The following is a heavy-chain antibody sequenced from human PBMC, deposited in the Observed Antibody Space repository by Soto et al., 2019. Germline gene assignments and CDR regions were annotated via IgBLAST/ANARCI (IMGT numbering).Heavy chain of an antibody. CDR2: IRESGASS. V-gene: IGHV3-23*01. CDR3: ARGKRPDYNGIKYYWKDAY. J-gene: IGHJ4*02. D-gene: IGHD1-1*01. CDR1: GFTFSDQP. Sequence: EVQLLESGGGLVQPGGSLRLSCAASGFTFSDQPMSWLRQAPGKGLEWVSSIRESGASSYYANSVKGRFTTSRDNSRNTLYLQMNSLRAEDTAVYYCARGKRPDYNGIKYYWKDAYWGQGTLVTVSS.